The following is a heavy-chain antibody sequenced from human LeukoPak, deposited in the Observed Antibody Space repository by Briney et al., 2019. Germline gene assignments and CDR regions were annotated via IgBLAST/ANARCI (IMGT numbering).Heavy chain of an antibody. V-gene: IGHV4-34*01. D-gene: IGHD6-13*01. J-gene: IGHJ4*02. CDR3: ARVVGASWYINYFDY. CDR1: GGSFSGYY. CDR2: VSHSGST. Sequence: SETLSLTCAVYGGSFSGYYWSWIRQPPGKGLEWIGEVSHSGSTNYNPSLKSRVTISVDTSKNQFSLKLSSVTAEDTAVYYCARVVGASWYINYFDYWGQGTLITVSS.